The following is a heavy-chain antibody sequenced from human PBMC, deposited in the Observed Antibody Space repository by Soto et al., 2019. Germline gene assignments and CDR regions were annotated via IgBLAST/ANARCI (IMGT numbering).Heavy chain of an antibody. Sequence: EVQLVESGGGLVQPGRSLRLSCAASGFTFDDYAMHWVRQAPGKGLEWGSGISWNSGSIGYADALKGRFTISRDNAKNSLYLKMNSMRAEDTALYYCAVVVVVVAATGGWFDPWGQGTLVTVSS. V-gene: IGHV3-9*01. CDR3: AVVVVVVAATGGWFDP. CDR1: GFTFDDYA. J-gene: IGHJ5*02. CDR2: ISWNSGSI. D-gene: IGHD2-15*01.